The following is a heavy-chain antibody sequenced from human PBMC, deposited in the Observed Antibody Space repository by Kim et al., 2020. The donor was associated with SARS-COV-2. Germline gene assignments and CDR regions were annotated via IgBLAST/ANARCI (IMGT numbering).Heavy chain of an antibody. CDR3: ARDRDQAYYYGSGSFYYFDY. CDR2: ISYDGSNK. CDR1: GFTFSSYA. D-gene: IGHD3-10*01. J-gene: IGHJ4*02. V-gene: IGHV3-30*04. Sequence: GGSLRLSCAASGFTFSSYAMHWVRQAPGKGLEWVAVISYDGSNKYYADSVKGRFTISRDNSKNTLYLQMNSLRAEDTAVYYCARDRDQAYYYGSGSFYYFDYWGQGTLVTVSS.